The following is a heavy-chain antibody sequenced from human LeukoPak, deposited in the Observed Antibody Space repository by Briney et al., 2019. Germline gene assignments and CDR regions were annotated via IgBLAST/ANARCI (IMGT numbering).Heavy chain of an antibody. D-gene: IGHD6-13*01. CDR3: ARHERIAAAGTRGSPHYYYYMDV. Sequence: GSLRLSCAASGFTFSSYNMKWVRQAPGKGLEWVSYISSSSSTIYYADSVKGRFTISRDNAKNSLYLQMNSLRAEDTAVYYCARHERIAAAGTRGSPHYYYYMDVWGKGTTVTVSS. J-gene: IGHJ6*03. CDR1: GFTFSSYN. V-gene: IGHV3-48*04. CDR2: ISSSSSTI.